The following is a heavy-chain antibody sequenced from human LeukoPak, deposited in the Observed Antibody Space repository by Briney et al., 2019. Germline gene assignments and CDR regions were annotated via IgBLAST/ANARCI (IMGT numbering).Heavy chain of an antibody. D-gene: IGHD2-21*02. J-gene: IGHJ2*01. CDR2: IYTSGST. CDR3: ARASLAYCGGDCYYYWYFDL. Sequence: SQTLSLTCTVSGGSISSGSYYWSWIRQPAGKGLEWIGRIYTSGSTNYNPSLKSRVTISVDTSKNQFSLKLSSVTAADTAVYYCARASLAYCGGDCYYYWYFDLWGRGTLVTVSS. CDR1: GGSISSGSYY. V-gene: IGHV4-61*02.